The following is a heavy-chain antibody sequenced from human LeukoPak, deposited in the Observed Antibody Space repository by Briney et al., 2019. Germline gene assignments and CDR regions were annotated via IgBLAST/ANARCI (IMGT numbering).Heavy chain of an antibody. V-gene: IGHV1-18*01. CDR3: ARVGIAARQVDY. CDR2: ISAYNGNT. CDR1: GYTFTSYG. J-gene: IGHJ4*02. D-gene: IGHD6-6*01. Sequence: ASVKVSCKASGYTFTSYGISWVRQAPGQGLERMGWISAYNGNTNYAQKLQGRVTMTTDTSTSTAYMELSSLRSEDTAVYYCARVGIAARQVDYWGQGTLVTVSS.